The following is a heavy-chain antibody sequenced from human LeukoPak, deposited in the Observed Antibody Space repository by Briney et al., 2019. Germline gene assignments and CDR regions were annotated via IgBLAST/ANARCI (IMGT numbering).Heavy chain of an antibody. CDR1: GFTFSSYG. J-gene: IGHJ4*02. CDR3: AKDGDCGGDCYIPFDY. Sequence: GGSLRLSCAASGFTFSSYGMHWVRQASGKGLEWVAVISYDGSNKYYADSVKGRFTISRDNSKNTLYLQMNSLRAEDTAVYYCAKDGDCGGDCYIPFDYWGQGTLVTVSS. CDR2: ISYDGSNK. D-gene: IGHD2-21*02. V-gene: IGHV3-30*18.